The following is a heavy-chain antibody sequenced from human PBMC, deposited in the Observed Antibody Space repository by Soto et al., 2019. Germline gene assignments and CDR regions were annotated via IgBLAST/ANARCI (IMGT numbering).Heavy chain of an antibody. CDR2: ISSNGGST. V-gene: IGHV3-64D*08. Sequence: GGSLRLSCSASGFTFSSYAMHWVRQAPGKGLEYVSAISSNGGSTYYADSVKGRFTISRDNSKNTLYLQMSSLRAEDTAVYYCVKGLRSSGSRPLFDYWGQGTLVTVSS. D-gene: IGHD3-22*01. CDR1: GFTFSSYA. CDR3: VKGLRSSGSRPLFDY. J-gene: IGHJ4*02.